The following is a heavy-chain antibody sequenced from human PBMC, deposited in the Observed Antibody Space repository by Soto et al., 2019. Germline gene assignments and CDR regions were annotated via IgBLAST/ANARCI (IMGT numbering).Heavy chain of an antibody. J-gene: IGHJ4*02. CDR1: GFPFSNHA. Sequence: QVHLVESGGGVVQPGRSLRLSCAATGFPFSNHAMHWVRQAPGKGLEWVALLSFDGTNEYYADSVKGRFTISRDNTNNMLFLQMNSLRPEDTAVYYCARDPGVGYCSGGSCYVPDFWSQGTLVTVSS. CDR3: ARDPGVGYCSGGSCYVPDF. D-gene: IGHD2-15*01. CDR2: LSFDGTNE. V-gene: IGHV3-30-3*01.